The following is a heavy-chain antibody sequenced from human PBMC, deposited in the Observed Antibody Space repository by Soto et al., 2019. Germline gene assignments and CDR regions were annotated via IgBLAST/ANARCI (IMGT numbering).Heavy chain of an antibody. CDR1: GFTFTSSA. Sequence: QMQLVQSGPEVKKPGTSVKVSCKASGFTFTSSAVQWVRQARGQRLEWIGWIVVGSGNTNYAQKFQERVTITRDMSTSTAYMELSSLRSEDTAVYYCAAGWYYGSGTSNWGQGTLVTVSS. J-gene: IGHJ4*02. CDR2: IVVGSGNT. CDR3: AAGWYYGSGTSN. V-gene: IGHV1-58*01. D-gene: IGHD3-10*01.